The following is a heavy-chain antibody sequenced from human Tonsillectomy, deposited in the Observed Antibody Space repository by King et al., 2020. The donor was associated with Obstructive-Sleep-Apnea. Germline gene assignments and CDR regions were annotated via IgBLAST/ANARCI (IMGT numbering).Heavy chain of an antibody. CDR2: IYYSGST. V-gene: IGHV4-39*01. D-gene: IGHD5-24*01. CDR3: AGREDMATMNY. CDR1: GGSISSSSYY. J-gene: IGHJ4*02. Sequence: LQLQESGPGLVKPSETLSLTCTVSGGSISSSSYYWGWIRQPPGKGLEWIGSIYYSGSTTYNPSLESRVTISVDTTKNQISLKLSSVTAADTAVYDCAGREDMATMNYWGQGTLVTVSS.